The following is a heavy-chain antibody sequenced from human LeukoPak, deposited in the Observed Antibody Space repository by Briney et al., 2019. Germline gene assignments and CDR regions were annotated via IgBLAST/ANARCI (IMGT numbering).Heavy chain of an antibody. CDR2: INPNSGGT. J-gene: IGHJ3*02. Sequence: PLASVKVSCKASGYTFSSYTMNWVRQAPGQGLEWMGWINPNSGGTNYAQKFQGRVTMTRDTSISTAYMELSRLRSDDTAVYYCAREGQFTIFGVGIDDAFDIWGQGTMVTVSS. V-gene: IGHV1-2*02. CDR3: AREGQFTIFGVGIDDAFDI. CDR1: GYTFSSYT. D-gene: IGHD3-3*01.